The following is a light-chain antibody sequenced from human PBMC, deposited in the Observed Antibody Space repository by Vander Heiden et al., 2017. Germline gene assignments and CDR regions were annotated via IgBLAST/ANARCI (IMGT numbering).Light chain of an antibody. V-gene: IGLV2-8*01. CDR2: EVS. Sequence: SALTQPPSASGPPGPSVPISCTGTGRDGGGYNYGSWYQQHPGKAPQLIIYEVSKRPSGVPDRFSGSKTGNTAALTVSGLQAEDEADYDCSSYAVNSVVFGGGTKLAVL. CDR1: GRDGGGYNY. CDR3: SSYAVNSVV. J-gene: IGLJ2*01.